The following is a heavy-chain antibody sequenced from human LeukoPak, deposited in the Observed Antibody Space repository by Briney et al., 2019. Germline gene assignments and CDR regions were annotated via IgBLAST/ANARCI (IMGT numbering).Heavy chain of an antibody. D-gene: IGHD2-2*01. CDR2: IHNSGST. Sequence: SETLSLTCTVSGGSVSSGSYYWSWIRQPPGKGLEWIGFIHNSGSTKYNPSLMSRVTISVDTSKNQFSLKLSSVTAAETAVYYCARGGASSIPFDPWGQGALVTVSS. CDR1: GGSVSSGSYY. CDR3: ARGGASSIPFDP. J-gene: IGHJ5*02. V-gene: IGHV4-61*01.